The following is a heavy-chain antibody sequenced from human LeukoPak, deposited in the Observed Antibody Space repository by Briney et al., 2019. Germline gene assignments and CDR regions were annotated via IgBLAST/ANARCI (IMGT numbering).Heavy chain of an antibody. V-gene: IGHV4-39*01. J-gene: IGHJ4*02. CDR2: IYYSGST. CDR3: ARSRITMVREVIIPPDY. Sequence: PSETLSLTCTVSGGSISSSSYYWGWIRQPPGKGLEWIGSIYYSGSTYYNPSLKSRVTISVDTSKNQFSLKLSSVTAADTAVYYCARSRITMVREVIIPPDYWGQGTLVTVSS. CDR1: GGSISSSSYY. D-gene: IGHD3-10*01.